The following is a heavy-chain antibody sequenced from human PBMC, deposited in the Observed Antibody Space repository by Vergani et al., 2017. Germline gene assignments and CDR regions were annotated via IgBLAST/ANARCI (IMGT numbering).Heavy chain of an antibody. D-gene: IGHD2-15*01. CDR3: ASKRGACRAAYCHSYDF. CDR2: MDYSGST. Sequence: QVQLQESGPGLVKPSETLSLTCTVSGDSVISTDYHWGWIRQPPGKGLGWIGSMDYSGSTSYNPSLESRISISFETPKNQFSLRLTSVTAADTAVYYCASKRGACRAAYCHSYDFWVPGTLVGVSS. V-gene: IGHV4-39*01. J-gene: IGHJ4*02. CDR1: GDSVISTDYH.